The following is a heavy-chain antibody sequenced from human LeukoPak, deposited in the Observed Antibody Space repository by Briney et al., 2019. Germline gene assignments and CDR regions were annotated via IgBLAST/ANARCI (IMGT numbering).Heavy chain of an antibody. V-gene: IGHV1-18*01. CDR2: VSTYNGNT. CDR1: GYTFTSYG. D-gene: IGHD6-19*01. Sequence: ASVKVSCKASGYTFTSYGISWARQAPGQGLEWMGWVSTYNGNTNYAHNLQGRVTMTTDTSTSTAYMELRSLRSDDTAVYYCARDYSSGWPNFDYWGQGTLVTVSS. J-gene: IGHJ4*02. CDR3: ARDYSSGWPNFDY.